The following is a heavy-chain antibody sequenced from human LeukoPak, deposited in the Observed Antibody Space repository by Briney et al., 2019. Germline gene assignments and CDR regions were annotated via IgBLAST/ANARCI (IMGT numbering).Heavy chain of an antibody. J-gene: IGHJ4*02. D-gene: IGHD6-19*01. CDR1: GGSISSGGYY. V-gene: IGHV4-30-2*01. CDR2: INHSGST. CDR3: ARGRGGPGAAGRSGSDY. Sequence: SQTLSLTCTVSGGSISSGGYYWSWIRQPPGKGLEWIGEINHSGSTNYNPSLKSRVTISVDTSKNQFSLKLSSVTAADTAVYYCARGRGGPGAAGRSGSDYWGQGTLVTVSS.